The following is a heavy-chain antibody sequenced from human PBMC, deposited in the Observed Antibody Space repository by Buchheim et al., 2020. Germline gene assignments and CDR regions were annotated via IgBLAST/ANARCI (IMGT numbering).Heavy chain of an antibody. CDR1: GGTFSSYT. J-gene: IGHJ4*02. V-gene: IGHV1-69*08. Sequence: QVQLVQSGAEVKKPGSSVKVSCKASGGTFSSYTISWVRQAPGQGLEWMGRIIPILGIANYAQKFQGRVTITADKSTSTAYMELSSLRSEDTAVYYCARDNYYDSSGYYYLDEYYFDYWGQGTL. D-gene: IGHD3-22*01. CDR2: IIPILGIA. CDR3: ARDNYYDSSGYYYLDEYYFDY.